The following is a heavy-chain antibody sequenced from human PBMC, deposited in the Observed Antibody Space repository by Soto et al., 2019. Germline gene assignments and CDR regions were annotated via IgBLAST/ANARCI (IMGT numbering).Heavy chain of an antibody. J-gene: IGHJ4*02. Sequence: EVQLVESGGGLAKPGGSLRLSCTASGFTFSAYNMYWVRQAPGKGLEWVSYMSSSGTYIYYADSVKGRFTVSRDNANNSLHLQMNSLRAEDAAVYYCARQLHFGDFYLGYWGQGTRVTVSS. CDR1: GFTFSAYN. V-gene: IGHV3-21*01. CDR3: ARQLHFGDFYLGY. D-gene: IGHD3-10*01. CDR2: MSSSGTYI.